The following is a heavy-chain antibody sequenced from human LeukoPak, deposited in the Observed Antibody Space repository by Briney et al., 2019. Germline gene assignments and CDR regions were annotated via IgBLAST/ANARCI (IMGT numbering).Heavy chain of an antibody. D-gene: IGHD6-19*01. Sequence: GGSLRLSCAASGFTFSSYGMHWVRQAPGKGLEWVAFIRYDGSNKYYADSVKGRFTISRDNSKNTLYLQMNSLRAEDTAVYYCAKDREWLVQYYFDYWGQGTLVTVSS. V-gene: IGHV3-30*02. J-gene: IGHJ4*02. CDR1: GFTFSSYG. CDR3: AKDREWLVQYYFDY. CDR2: IRYDGSNK.